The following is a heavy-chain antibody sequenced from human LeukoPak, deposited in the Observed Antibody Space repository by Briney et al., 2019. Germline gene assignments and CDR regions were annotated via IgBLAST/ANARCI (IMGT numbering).Heavy chain of an antibody. CDR2: ISSSSAYI. CDR1: GFTFSGYS. J-gene: IGHJ4*02. V-gene: IGHV3-21*01. CDR3: ARDGSGRDFSLDY. Sequence: GGSLRLSCAASGFTFSGYSMNWVRQAPGKGLDWVSFISSSSAYIYYADSVKGRFTISRDNAKNSLYLQMNSLRAEDTAVYYCARDGSGRDFSLDYWGQGTLVTVSS. D-gene: IGHD3-10*01.